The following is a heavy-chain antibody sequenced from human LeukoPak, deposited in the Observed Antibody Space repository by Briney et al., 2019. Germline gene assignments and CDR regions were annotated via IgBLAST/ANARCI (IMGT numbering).Heavy chain of an antibody. V-gene: IGHV3-30*02. CDR2: IRYDGSNK. J-gene: IGHJ6*03. D-gene: IGHD2-2*01. Sequence: PGGSLRLSCVASGFTFSSYGMHWVSQAAGKGLEWVAFIRYDGSNKYYADSVKGRFTLSRDNSKNTLYLQMNSLRAEDTAVYYCAKDRVDCSSTSCLYYYYYYMDVWGKGTTVTVSS. CDR3: AKDRVDCSSTSCLYYYYYYMDV. CDR1: GFTFSSYG.